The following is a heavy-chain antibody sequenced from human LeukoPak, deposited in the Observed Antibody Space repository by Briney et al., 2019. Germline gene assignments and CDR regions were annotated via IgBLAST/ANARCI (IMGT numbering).Heavy chain of an antibody. Sequence: GGSLRLSCGASGFTFSRYAMSWVRQAPGKGLQWVSQIDGSGGAIYYADSVRGRFAISRDNSKNTLYLQMNSLRVEDTAVYYCARIHEVWGQGTLVTVSS. CDR2: IDGSGGAI. D-gene: IGHD2/OR15-2a*01. CDR3: ARIHEV. V-gene: IGHV3-23*01. CDR1: GFTFSRYA. J-gene: IGHJ4*02.